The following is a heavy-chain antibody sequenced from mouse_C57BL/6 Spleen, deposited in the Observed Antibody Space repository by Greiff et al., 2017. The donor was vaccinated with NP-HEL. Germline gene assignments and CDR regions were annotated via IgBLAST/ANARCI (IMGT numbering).Heavy chain of an antibody. D-gene: IGHD1-1*01. CDR2: IDPSDSET. Sequence: QVQLQQPGAELVRPGSSVKLSCKASGYTFTSYWMHWVKQRPIQGLEWIGNIDPSDSETHYNQKFKDKATLTVDKSSSTAYMQLSSLTSEDSAVYYCARWGYYGSSLYAMDYWGQGTSVTVSS. J-gene: IGHJ4*01. CDR3: ARWGYYGSSLYAMDY. V-gene: IGHV1-52*01. CDR1: GYTFTSYW.